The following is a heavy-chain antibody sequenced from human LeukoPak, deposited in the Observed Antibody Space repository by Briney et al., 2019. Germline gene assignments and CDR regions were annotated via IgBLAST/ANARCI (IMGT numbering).Heavy chain of an antibody. J-gene: IGHJ4*02. CDR2: IYYSGST. V-gene: IGHV4-39*01. Sequence: SETLSLTSTVSGGSTSSSSYYWGWIRQPPGKGLERIGSIYYSGSTYYNPSLKSRVTLSVDTAKNQFSLKLSSVTAADAAVYYCARRIAAAGTRPFDYWGQGTLVSVSS. CDR3: ARRIAAAGTRPFDY. D-gene: IGHD6-13*01. CDR1: GGSTSSSSYY.